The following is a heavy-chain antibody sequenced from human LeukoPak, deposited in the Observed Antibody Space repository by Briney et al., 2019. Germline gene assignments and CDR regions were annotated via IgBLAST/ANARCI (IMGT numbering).Heavy chain of an antibody. J-gene: IGHJ4*02. CDR3: ARAIYGDYQYYFDY. CDR1: GYIFTGYY. V-gene: IGHV1-2*02. CDR2: INPNSGDT. Sequence: ASVKVSCKASGYIFTGYYMHWVRQAPGQGLEWMGWINPNSGDTNYAQKFQGRVTMTRDTSISTAYMELSRLRSDDTAVYYCARAIYGDYQYYFDYWGQGTLVTVSS. D-gene: IGHD4-17*01.